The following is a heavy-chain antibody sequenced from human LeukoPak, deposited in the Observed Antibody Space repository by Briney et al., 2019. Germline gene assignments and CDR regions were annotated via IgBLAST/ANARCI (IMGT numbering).Heavy chain of an antibody. D-gene: IGHD1-26*01. CDR2: ISYDGRTE. J-gene: IGHJ4*02. V-gene: IGHV3-30*04. CDR3: AKAASGSYPGAYYFDY. Sequence: PGRSLRLSCAASGFNFSIYAMHWVRQAPGKGLEWVAHISYDGRTEDYADSVKGRFTISRDNAKNSLYLQMNSLRAEDTALYYCAKAASGSYPGAYYFDYWGQGTLVTVSS. CDR1: GFNFSIYA.